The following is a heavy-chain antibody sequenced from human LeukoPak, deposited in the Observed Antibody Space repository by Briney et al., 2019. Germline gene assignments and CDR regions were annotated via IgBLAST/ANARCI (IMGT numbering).Heavy chain of an antibody. Sequence: GGSLILSCATSGFTFSSYAMHWVRQAPGKGLEWVAVISYDGSNKYYADSVKGRFTISRDNAKNSLYLQMNSLRAEDTAVYYCARVGPWVNPDYYYYYMDVWGKGTTVTVSS. CDR3: ARVGPWVNPDYYYYYMDV. V-gene: IGHV3-30*04. J-gene: IGHJ6*03. CDR2: ISYDGSNK. D-gene: IGHD1-14*01. CDR1: GFTFSSYA.